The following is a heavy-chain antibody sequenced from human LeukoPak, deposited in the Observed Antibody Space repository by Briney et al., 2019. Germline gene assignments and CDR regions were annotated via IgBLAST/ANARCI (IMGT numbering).Heavy chain of an antibody. CDR2: ISSNGGRV. V-gene: IGHV3-64*02. Sequence: GGSLRLSCAASGFTFSSSAMHWFRQAPGKGLEYVSAISSNGGRVYYADSVKGRFTISRDNSKNTLYLQMGSLRAEDMAVYYCARAGTTVYDAFDIWGQGTMVTVSS. CDR1: GFTFSSSA. CDR3: ARAGTTVYDAFDI. J-gene: IGHJ3*02. D-gene: IGHD1-1*01.